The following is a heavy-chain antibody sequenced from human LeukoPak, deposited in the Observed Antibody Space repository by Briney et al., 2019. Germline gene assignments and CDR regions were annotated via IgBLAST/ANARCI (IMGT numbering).Heavy chain of an antibody. J-gene: IGHJ4*02. CDR1: GFTFSSYG. CDR2: ISYDGSNK. Sequence: GGSLRLSCAASGFTFSSYGMHWVRQAPGKGLEWVAVISYDGSNKYYADSVKGRFTISRDNSKNTLYLQMNSLRAEDTAVYYCAKDDVHIFDYWGQGTLVTVSS. CDR3: AKDDVHIFDY. D-gene: IGHD2-21*01. V-gene: IGHV3-30*18.